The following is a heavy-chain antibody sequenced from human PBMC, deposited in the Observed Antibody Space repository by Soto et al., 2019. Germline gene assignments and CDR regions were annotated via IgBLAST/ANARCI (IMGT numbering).Heavy chain of an antibody. D-gene: IGHD3-16*02. V-gene: IGHV1-69*01. CDR3: TRSIGSGGVIGGFDY. CDR2: IIPMLDTP. CDR1: GGTFNTYA. Sequence: QVQLVQSETEVKKPGSAVKVSCKASGGTFNTYAMNWVRQAPGQGLEWMGGIIPMLDTPRYAQKFQGRVTITVDEYTTTAYMEMSRLRSDETAVYYCTRSIGSGGVIGGFDYWGQGTLVTVSS. J-gene: IGHJ4*02.